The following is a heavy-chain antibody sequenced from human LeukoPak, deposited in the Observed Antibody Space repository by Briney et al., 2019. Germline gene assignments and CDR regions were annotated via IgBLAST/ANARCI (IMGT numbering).Heavy chain of an antibody. CDR1: GYNFTGNF. J-gene: IGHJ4*02. CDR3: ARSLVN. CDR2: INSNSGVT. V-gene: IGHV1-2*02. Sequence: ASVKVSCKASGYNFTGNFMHWVRQAPGQGLEWMGWINSNSGVTKYAQRFQGRITMTRDTSIRTGYMELRGLISDDTAMYYCARSLVNWGRGTLVTVSS. D-gene: IGHD6-6*01.